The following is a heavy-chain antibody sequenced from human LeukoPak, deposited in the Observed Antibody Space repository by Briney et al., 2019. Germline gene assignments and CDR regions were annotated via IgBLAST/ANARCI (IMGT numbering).Heavy chain of an antibody. CDR1: GGTFSSYA. D-gene: IGHD3-9*01. J-gene: IGHJ4*02. CDR3: ARSPYYYDILTGFDY. CDR2: IIPIFGTA. Sequence: GASVKVSCKASGGTFSSYAISWVRQAPGQGLEWMGGIIPIFGTANYAQKFQGRVTITADESTSTAHMELSSLRSEDTAVYYCARSPYYYDILTGFDYWGQGTLVTVSS. V-gene: IGHV1-69*13.